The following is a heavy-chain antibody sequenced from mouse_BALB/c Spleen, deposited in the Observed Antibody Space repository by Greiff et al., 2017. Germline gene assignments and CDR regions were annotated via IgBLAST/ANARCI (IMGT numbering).Heavy chain of an antibody. CDR3: ARSGYGNLLYYFDY. V-gene: IGHV1-87*01. D-gene: IGHD2-10*02. Sequence: VQLVESGAELARPGASVKLSCKASGYTFTSYWMQWVKQRPGQGLEWIGAIYPGDGDTRYTQKFKGKATLTADKSSSTAYMQLSSLASEDSAVYYCARSGYGNLLYYFDYWGQGTTLTVSS. CDR1: GYTFTSYW. CDR2: IYPGDGDT. J-gene: IGHJ2*01.